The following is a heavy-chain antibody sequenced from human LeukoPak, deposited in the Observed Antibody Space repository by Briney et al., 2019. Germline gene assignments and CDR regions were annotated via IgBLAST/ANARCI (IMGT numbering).Heavy chain of an antibody. CDR3: ARGYGSGSYYQRMGYFDY. CDR2: INPNSGGT. V-gene: IGHV1-2*06. D-gene: IGHD3-10*01. Sequence: ASVKVSCKTSGYTFTGYFMHWVRQAPGQGLEWMGRINPNSGGTNYAQKFQGRVAMTRDTSITTAYMELSRLRSDDTAVYYCARGYGSGSYYQRMGYFDYWGQGTLVTVSS. J-gene: IGHJ4*02. CDR1: GYTFTGYF.